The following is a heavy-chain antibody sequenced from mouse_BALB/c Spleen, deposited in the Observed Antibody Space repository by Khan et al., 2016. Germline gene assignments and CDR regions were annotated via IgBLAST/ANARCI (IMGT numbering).Heavy chain of an antibody. CDR1: GYTFTDYG. V-gene: IGHV9-3-1*01. J-gene: IGHJ2*01. D-gene: IGHD2-1*01. CDR2: INTYTGES. CDR3: GQGFGNYGFFDF. Sequence: QIQLVQSGPELKKPGETVKISCKASGYTFTDYGMNWVKQAPGKGLKWMGRINTYTGESTYADDFKGRFAFALETSASTAYLQINNLKNEDTATXFCGQGFGNYGFFDFWGQGTTLTVSS.